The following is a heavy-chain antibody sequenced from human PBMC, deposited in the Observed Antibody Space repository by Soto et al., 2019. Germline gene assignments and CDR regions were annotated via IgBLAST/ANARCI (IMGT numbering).Heavy chain of an antibody. Sequence: QVQLAESGGGVVQPGRSLRLSCAASGFTFSSNGMHWVHQAPGKGLEWVAVMSYDGSHIYYADSVKGRFTISRDNSKNTLYLQMNSLRAEDTAVYYCAKDPGGLQLWDFFDSWGQGTLVTVSS. D-gene: IGHD5-18*01. V-gene: IGHV3-30*18. CDR1: GFTFSSNG. CDR2: MSYDGSHI. CDR3: AKDPGGLQLWDFFDS. J-gene: IGHJ4*02.